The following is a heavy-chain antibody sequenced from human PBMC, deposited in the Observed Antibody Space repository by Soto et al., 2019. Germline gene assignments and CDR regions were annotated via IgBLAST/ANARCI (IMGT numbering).Heavy chain of an antibody. CDR3: ARPSRLHRGTIEGYFDY. J-gene: IGHJ4*02. Sequence: GGSLRLSCAASGFTFSSYGMHWVRQAPGKGLEWVAVIWYDGSNKYYADSVKGRFTISRDNSKNTLYLQMNSLRAEDTAVYYCARPSRLHRGTIEGYFDYWGQGTLVTVSS. CDR1: GFTFSSYG. D-gene: IGHD3-3*01. CDR2: IWYDGSNK. V-gene: IGHV3-33*01.